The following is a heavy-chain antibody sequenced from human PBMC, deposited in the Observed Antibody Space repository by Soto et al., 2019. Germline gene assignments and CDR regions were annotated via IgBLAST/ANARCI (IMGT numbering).Heavy chain of an antibody. D-gene: IGHD3-3*01. Sequence: ASVKVSCKASGYTFTSYYMHWVRQAPGQGLEWMGIINPSGGSISYAQKFQGRVTMTRDTSTSTVYMELSSLRSEDTAVYYCARIFEEGPAYYDFWSGYRSYYYYGMDVWGQGTTVTVSS. CDR1: GYTFTSYY. J-gene: IGHJ6*02. V-gene: IGHV1-46*01. CDR2: INPSGGSI. CDR3: ARIFEEGPAYYDFWSGYRSYYYYGMDV.